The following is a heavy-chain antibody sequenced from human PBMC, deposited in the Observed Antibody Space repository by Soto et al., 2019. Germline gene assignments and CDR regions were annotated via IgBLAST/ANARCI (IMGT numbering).Heavy chain of an antibody. CDR2: IIPILGIA. Sequence: SVKVSCKASGGTFSSYTISWVRQAPGQGLEWMGRIIPILGIANYAQKFQGRVTITADKSTSTAYMELSSLRSEDTAVYYCASFSSSWYEVYYMDVWGKGTTVTVSS. CDR1: GGTFSSYT. D-gene: IGHD6-13*01. J-gene: IGHJ6*03. V-gene: IGHV1-69*02. CDR3: ASFSSSWYEVYYMDV.